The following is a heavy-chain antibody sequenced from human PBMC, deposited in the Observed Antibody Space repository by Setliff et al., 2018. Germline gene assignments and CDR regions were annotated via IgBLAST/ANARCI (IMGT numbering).Heavy chain of an antibody. CDR2: INQDGSEK. Sequence: PGGSLRLSCGSSGFTFSSFWMSWVRQAPGKGLEWVANINQDGSEKYYVDSVKGRFTISRDNAKNSLYLQMDSLRAEDTAVYYCVRELRVIVGVGIQGVFDIWGQGTMVTVSS. J-gene: IGHJ3*02. V-gene: IGHV3-7*01. CDR3: VRELRVIVGVGIQGVFDI. CDR1: GFTFSSFW. D-gene: IGHD3-22*01.